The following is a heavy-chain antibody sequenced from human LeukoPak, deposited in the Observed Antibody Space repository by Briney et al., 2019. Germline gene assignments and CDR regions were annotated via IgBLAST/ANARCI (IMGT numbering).Heavy chain of an antibody. V-gene: IGHV3-66*01. J-gene: IGHJ4*02. D-gene: IGHD3/OR15-3a*01. CDR3: ARSGYYTFDY. CDR2: IYSGGST. Sequence: GGSLRLSCAASGFTVSSNYMSWVRQAPGKGLEWVSLIYSGGSTYYADSVKGRFTISRDNAKNSLYLQMDSLRDEDAAVYYCARSGYYTFDYWGQGSLVTVSS. CDR1: GFTVSSNY.